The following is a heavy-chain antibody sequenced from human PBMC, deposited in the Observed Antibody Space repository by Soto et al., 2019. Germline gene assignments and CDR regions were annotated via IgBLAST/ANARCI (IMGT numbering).Heavy chain of an antibody. D-gene: IGHD3-22*01. CDR1: GFTFSSYA. Sequence: GGSLRLSCAASGFTFSSYAMHWVRQAPGKGLEWVAVISYDGSNKYYADSVKGRFTISRDNSKNSLYLQMNSLRAEDTAVYYCARAYDSKLDYWGQGTLVTVSS. CDR3: ARAYDSKLDY. J-gene: IGHJ4*02. V-gene: IGHV3-30-3*01. CDR2: ISYDGSNK.